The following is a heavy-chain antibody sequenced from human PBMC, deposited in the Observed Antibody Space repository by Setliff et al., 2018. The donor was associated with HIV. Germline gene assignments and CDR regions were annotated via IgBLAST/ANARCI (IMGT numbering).Heavy chain of an antibody. CDR3: ARMGSRGVAQPLLYHFEY. V-gene: IGHV1-69*13. CDR2: IVPIFGTP. Sequence: ASVKVSCKASGDNFNSHSISWVRQAPGQGLEWMGGIVPIFGTPNYAQKFKGRLTITADESTSTAYMELRSLRSDDTAVYYCARMGSRGVAQPLLYHFEYWGQGTLVTVSS. J-gene: IGHJ4*02. CDR1: GDNFNSHS. D-gene: IGHD2-2*02.